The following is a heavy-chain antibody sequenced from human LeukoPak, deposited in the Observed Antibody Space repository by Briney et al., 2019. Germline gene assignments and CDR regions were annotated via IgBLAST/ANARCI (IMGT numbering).Heavy chain of an antibody. CDR1: GDSISSSSSY. J-gene: IGHJ4*02. CDR2: IYYSGNT. V-gene: IGHV4-39*07. D-gene: IGHD3-3*01. CDR3: ARASYDFWSGYSGPTFDY. Sequence: SETLSLTCTVSGDSISSSSSYWGWIRQPPGKGLEWIGSIYYSGNTYYNTSLKSRVTISVDTSKNQFSLKLSSVTAADTAVYYCARASYDFWSGYSGPTFDYWGQGTLVTVSS.